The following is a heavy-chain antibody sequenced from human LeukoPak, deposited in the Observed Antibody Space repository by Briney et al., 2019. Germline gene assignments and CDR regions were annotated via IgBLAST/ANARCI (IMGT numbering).Heavy chain of an antibody. CDR2: IKTKSNSDAK. CDR1: GFTFSRFD. Sequence: PGGSLRLSCAASGFTFSRFDVHWVRQASGKGLEWVGRIKTKSNSDAKVYAASVRGRFTISRDDSKNTAYLQMNSIKTEDTAVYYCARRDCTSFSCYYFDYWGQGILVTVSS. D-gene: IGHD2-2*01. V-gene: IGHV3-73*01. CDR3: ARRDCTSFSCYYFDY. J-gene: IGHJ4*02.